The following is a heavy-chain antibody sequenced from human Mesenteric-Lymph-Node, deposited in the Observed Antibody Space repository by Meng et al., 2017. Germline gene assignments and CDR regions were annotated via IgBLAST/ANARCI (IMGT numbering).Heavy chain of an antibody. CDR1: GGSFSGYY. Sequence: GSLRLSCAVYGGSFSGYYWSWIRQPPGKGLEWIGEINHSGSTNYNPSLKSRVTISVDTSKNQFSLKLSSVTAADTAVYYCAMGIAAAGPDYWGQGTLVTGAS. CDR3: AMGIAAAGPDY. J-gene: IGHJ4*02. V-gene: IGHV4-34*01. D-gene: IGHD6-13*01. CDR2: INHSGST.